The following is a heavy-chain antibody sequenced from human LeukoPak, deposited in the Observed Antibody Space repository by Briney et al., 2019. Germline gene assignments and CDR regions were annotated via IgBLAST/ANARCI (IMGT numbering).Heavy chain of an antibody. CDR2: MNPNSGEK. CDR3: ARGLGDYYDTSDYYYAVPAH. V-gene: IGHV1-8*01. CDR1: VYTFTTYD. Sequence: ASVKVSCKSSVYTFTTYDITWVGQAAGQGVEWMGWMNPNSGEKAYAQKFQGRVAMTRDTSISTAYMELSSLRSEDTAVYYCARGLGDYYDTSDYYYAVPAHWGQGTLVTVSS. D-gene: IGHD3-22*01. J-gene: IGHJ4*02.